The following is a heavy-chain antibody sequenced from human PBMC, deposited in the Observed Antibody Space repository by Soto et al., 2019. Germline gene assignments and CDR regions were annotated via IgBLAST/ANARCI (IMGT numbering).Heavy chain of an antibody. CDR1: GFTVSSNY. V-gene: IGHV3-66*01. CDR3: ARVRQGLWYSDL. D-gene: IGHD6-6*01. J-gene: IGHJ2*01. CDR2: IYSGGST. Sequence: VQLVESGGGLVQPGGSLRLSCAASGFTVSSNYMSWVRQAPGKGLEWDSVIYSGGSTYYADSVKGRFTISRDNSKNTLYRQMNSLRAEDTAVYYCARVRQGLWYSDLWGRGTLVTDSS.